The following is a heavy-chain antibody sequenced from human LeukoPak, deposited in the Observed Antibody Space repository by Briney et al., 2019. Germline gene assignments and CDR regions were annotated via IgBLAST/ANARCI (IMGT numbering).Heavy chain of an antibody. CDR2: ISAYNGNT. J-gene: IGHJ6*03. D-gene: IGHD6-6*01. Sequence: GASEKVSCKASGYTFTSYGISWVRQAPGQGLEWMGWISAYNGNTNYAQKLHGRVTMTTDTSTSTAYMELRSLRSDDTAVYYCARDPSSSSPYYYYMDVWGKGTTVTVSS. CDR3: ARDPSSSSPYYYYMDV. V-gene: IGHV1-18*01. CDR1: GYTFTSYG.